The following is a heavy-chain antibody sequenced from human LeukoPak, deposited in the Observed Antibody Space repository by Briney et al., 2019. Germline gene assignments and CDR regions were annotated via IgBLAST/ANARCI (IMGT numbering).Heavy chain of an antibody. J-gene: IGHJ5*02. CDR2: IYYSGTT. V-gene: IGHV4-39*07. D-gene: IGHD2-2*01. CDR1: GGSITTTSYF. CDR3: ARVYSSTHNWFDT. Sequence: SETLSLTCTVSGGSITTTSYFWAWIRQPPGGGLEWIASIYYSGTTYYNSSLKSRVTISVETSKNHFSLKLSSVTAADTALYYCARVYSSTHNWFDTWGQGTLVTVSS.